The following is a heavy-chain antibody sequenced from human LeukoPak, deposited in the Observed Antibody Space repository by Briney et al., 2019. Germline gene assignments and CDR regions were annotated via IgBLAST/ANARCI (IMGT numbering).Heavy chain of an antibody. V-gene: IGHV3-7*01. CDR3: AKAVAARWLDP. CDR2: IKEDGSEK. J-gene: IGHJ5*02. Sequence: PGGSLRLSCAASGFTFSSYWMSWVRQAPGKGLECVANIKEDGSEKNYVDSVKGRFTISRDNAKNSPYLQMNSLRAEDTAVYYCAKAVAARWLDPWGQGTLVIVSS. D-gene: IGHD6-19*01. CDR1: GFTFSSYW.